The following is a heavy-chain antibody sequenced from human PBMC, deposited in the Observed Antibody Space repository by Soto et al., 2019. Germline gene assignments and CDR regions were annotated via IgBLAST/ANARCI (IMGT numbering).Heavy chain of an antibody. CDR2: ISGSGGST. Sequence: EVQLLESGGGLVQPGGSLRLSCAASGFTFSSYAMSWVRQAPGKGLEWVSAISGSGGSTYYADSVKGRFTISRDNSKKSLDLHMNRLRDEDTAVYYCAKEELKAIEVVVAGAADYWGPGTLVTVFS. D-gene: IGHD2-15*01. V-gene: IGHV3-23*01. J-gene: IGHJ4*01. CDR1: GFTFSSYA. CDR3: AKEELKAIEVVVAGAADY.